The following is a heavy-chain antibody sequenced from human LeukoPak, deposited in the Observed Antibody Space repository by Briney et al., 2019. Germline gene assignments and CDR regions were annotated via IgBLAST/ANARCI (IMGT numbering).Heavy chain of an antibody. Sequence: TGGSLRLSCAAFGFTFSNACMSWVRQAPGKGLEWVGHIKGKTDGGTTDYAAPVQGRFTISRDDSKNTLFLQMNSLKTEDTAVYYCTTGTWIQLWLADYWGQGTLVTVSS. D-gene: IGHD5-18*01. V-gene: IGHV3-15*01. J-gene: IGHJ4*02. CDR1: GFTFSNAC. CDR3: TTGTWIQLWLADY. CDR2: IKGKTDGGTT.